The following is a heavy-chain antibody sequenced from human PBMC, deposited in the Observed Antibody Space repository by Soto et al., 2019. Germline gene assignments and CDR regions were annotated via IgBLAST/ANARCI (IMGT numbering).Heavy chain of an antibody. V-gene: IGHV3-11*01. J-gene: IGHJ5*02. CDR1: GFTFSDYD. D-gene: IGHD7-27*01. Sequence: ATGFTFSDYDMSWIRQAPGKGLEWVSYISTSGSTIYYADSVKGRFTISRDNAKKSLYLQMNSLGDGDTAVYYCKRNGGTLDPWGQGPVVTVSS. CDR2: ISTSGSTI. CDR3: KRNGGTLDP.